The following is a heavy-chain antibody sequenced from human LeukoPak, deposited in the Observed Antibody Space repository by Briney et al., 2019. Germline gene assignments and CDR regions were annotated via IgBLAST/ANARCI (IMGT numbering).Heavy chain of an antibody. CDR1: GFTFSSNT. J-gene: IGHJ6*02. Sequence: GGSLRLSCAASGFTFSSNTMTWVRQVSGKGLEWVSSIRGGGSDTHYAGTVRGRFTISRDNSKNTLYLQMNSLRAEDTAVYYCARCYTYGTTWFGGLDVWGQGTTVTVSS. V-gene: IGHV3-23*01. D-gene: IGHD3-10*01. CDR2: IRGGGSDT. CDR3: ARCYTYGTTWFGGLDV.